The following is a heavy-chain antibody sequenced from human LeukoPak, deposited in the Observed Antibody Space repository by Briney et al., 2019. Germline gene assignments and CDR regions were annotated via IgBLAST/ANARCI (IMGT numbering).Heavy chain of an antibody. J-gene: IGHJ6*04. CDR3: AELGITMIGGV. D-gene: IGHD3-10*02. CDR2: ISSSRNYI. V-gene: IGHV3-21*01. Sequence: GGSLRLSCAASGFTFSSYGMNWVRQAPGKGLEWVSSISSSRNYIYYADSVKGRFTISRDNAKNSLYLQMNSLRAEDTAVYYCAELGITMIGGVWGKGTTVTISS. CDR1: GFTFSSYG.